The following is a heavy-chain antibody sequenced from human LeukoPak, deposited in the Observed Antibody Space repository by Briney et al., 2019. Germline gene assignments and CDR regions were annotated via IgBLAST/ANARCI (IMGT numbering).Heavy chain of an antibody. V-gene: IGHV4-34*01. CDR1: GGSFSGYY. Sequence: SETLSLTCAVYGGSFSGYYWSWIRQPPGKGLEWIGEINHSGSTNYNPSLKSRVTISVDTSKRQFSLKLSSVTAADTAVYYCARAFRYCSSTSCYYLGPAKAYNWFDPWGQGTLVTVSS. CDR3: ARAFRYCSSTSCYYLGPAKAYNWFDP. J-gene: IGHJ5*02. D-gene: IGHD2-2*01. CDR2: INHSGST.